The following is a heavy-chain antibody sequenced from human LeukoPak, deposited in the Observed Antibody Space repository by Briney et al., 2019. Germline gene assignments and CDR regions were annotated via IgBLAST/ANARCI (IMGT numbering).Heavy chain of an antibody. Sequence: PGGSLRLSCAASGFIFSSYSMNWVRQAPGKGLEWVSYISSSSSTTYYADSVKGRFTISRDNAKKSLYLQMNSLRDEDTAVYYCARGSYGSGSYSYYGMDVWGQRTTVTVSS. J-gene: IGHJ6*02. D-gene: IGHD3-10*01. CDR1: GFIFSSYS. V-gene: IGHV3-48*02. CDR3: ARGSYGSGSYSYYGMDV. CDR2: ISSSSSTT.